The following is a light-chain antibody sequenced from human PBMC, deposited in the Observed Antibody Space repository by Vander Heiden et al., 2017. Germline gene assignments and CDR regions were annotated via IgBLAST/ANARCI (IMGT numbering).Light chain of an antibody. CDR2: VGS. CDR1: QSLLHSDGKTY. J-gene: IGKJ2*02. V-gene: IGKV2D-29*01. CDR3: NQGIQLPCT. Sequence: VTSDTPAALPVTPGQPASISCKSSQSLLHSDGKTYLSWYLQNPGQAPQLLIYVGSNRFSGVPDRFSGSGSGTDFTLKISRVEPEDVGVYYCNQGIQLPCTFGQGTKLEIK.